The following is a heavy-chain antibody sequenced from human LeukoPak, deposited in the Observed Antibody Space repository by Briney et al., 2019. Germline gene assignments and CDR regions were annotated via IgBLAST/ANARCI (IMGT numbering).Heavy chain of an antibody. CDR1: GFTFCSYG. Sequence: GGSLRLSCAASGFTFCSYGMHWVRQAPGKGLEWVAVIWYDGSNKYYADSVKGRFTISRDNSKNTLYLQMNSLRAEDTAVYYCAKELQAGWYYFDYWGQGTLVTVSS. J-gene: IGHJ4*02. V-gene: IGHV3-33*06. D-gene: IGHD6-19*01. CDR2: IWYDGSNK. CDR3: AKELQAGWYYFDY.